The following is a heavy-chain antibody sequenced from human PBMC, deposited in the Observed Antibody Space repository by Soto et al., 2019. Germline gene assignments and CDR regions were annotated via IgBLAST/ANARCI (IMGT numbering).Heavy chain of an antibody. Sequence: ASVKVSCKASGYTFTSYGISWVRQAPGRGLEWMGWISAYNGNTNYAQKLQGRVTMTTDTSTSTAYMELRSLRSDDTAVYYCARDRAAAGRMAYWGQGTLVTVSS. D-gene: IGHD6-13*01. CDR2: ISAYNGNT. V-gene: IGHV1-18*04. J-gene: IGHJ4*02. CDR1: GYTFTSYG. CDR3: ARDRAAAGRMAY.